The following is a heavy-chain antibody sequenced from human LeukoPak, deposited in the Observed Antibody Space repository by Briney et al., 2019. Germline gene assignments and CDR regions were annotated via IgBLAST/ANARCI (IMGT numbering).Heavy chain of an antibody. D-gene: IGHD3-9*01. CDR3: ARTYYDILTGYAAWNFDY. J-gene: IGHJ4*02. CDR1: GGTFSSYA. CDR2: IIPIFGTA. V-gene: IGHV1-69*13. Sequence: ASVKVSCKASGGTFSSYAISWVRQAPGQGLEWMGGIIPIFGTANYAQKFQGRVTITADESTSTAYMELSSLRSEDTAVYYCARTYYDILTGYAAWNFDYWGQGTLVTVSS.